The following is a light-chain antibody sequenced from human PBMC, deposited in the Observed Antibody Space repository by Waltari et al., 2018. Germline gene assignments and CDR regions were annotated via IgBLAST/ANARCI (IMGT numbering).Light chain of an antibody. CDR3: QQRSNWPSYA. Sequence: VLTQSPATLSLSPGERATLSCRATQSLNNYVAWYQRKPGQAPRLLIFDSSHGPPVMPARCSGGGSVTDFTLTISSLDPEDFEVYDCQQRSNWPSYAFGPGTKLGIK. V-gene: IGKV3-11*01. CDR1: QSLNNY. J-gene: IGKJ2*01. CDR2: DSS.